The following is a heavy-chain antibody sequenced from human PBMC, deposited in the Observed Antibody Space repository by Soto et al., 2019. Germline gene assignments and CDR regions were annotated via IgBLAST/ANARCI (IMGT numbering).Heavy chain of an antibody. CDR2: ISYDGSNK. Sequence: QVQLVESGGGVVQPGRSLRLSCAASGFNFSSYAMHWVRQAPGKGLEWVAVISYDGSNKYYADSVKGRFTISRDNSKNTLYLQMNTLRAEDTAVFYCARGGSGSPHFDYWGQGTLVTVSS. CDR3: ARGGSGSPHFDY. V-gene: IGHV3-30-3*01. CDR1: GFNFSSYA. J-gene: IGHJ4*02. D-gene: IGHD1-26*01.